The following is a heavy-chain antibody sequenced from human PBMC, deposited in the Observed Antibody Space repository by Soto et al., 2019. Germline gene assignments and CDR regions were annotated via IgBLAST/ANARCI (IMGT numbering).Heavy chain of an antibody. Sequence: QVQLVQSGAEVKKPGASVKVSCKASGYVFTNYFMHWVRQAPGQGLEWMGIINPNGGGTSYAQKFEGRVTMTRDSATSTVYMDLSSLRSEDTALYFCAREVVPNSLSSYYGMDVLGQGTSVTVSS. CDR2: INPNGGGT. CDR1: GYVFTNYF. CDR3: AREVVPNSLSSYYGMDV. V-gene: IGHV1-46*01. D-gene: IGHD6-6*01. J-gene: IGHJ6*02.